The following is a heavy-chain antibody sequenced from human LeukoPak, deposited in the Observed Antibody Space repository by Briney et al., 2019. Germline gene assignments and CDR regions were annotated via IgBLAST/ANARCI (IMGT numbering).Heavy chain of an antibody. Sequence: ESGPTLVNPTQTLTLTCTFSGFSLSTSGVGVGWIRQPPGKALESLALISWNDDKRYSPSLKSRLTIPKDTSKNQVVLTMTNMDPVDTATYYCAHGLLRVWDGLIWFDPWGQGTLVTVSS. CDR2: ISWNDDK. CDR1: GFSLSTSGVG. D-gene: IGHD1-26*01. J-gene: IGHJ5*02. CDR3: AHGLLRVWDGLIWFDP. V-gene: IGHV2-5*01.